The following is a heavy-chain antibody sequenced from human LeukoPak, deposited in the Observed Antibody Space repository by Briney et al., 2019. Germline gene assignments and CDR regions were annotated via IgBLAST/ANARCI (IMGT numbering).Heavy chain of an antibody. V-gene: IGHV1-8*03. CDR2: MNPNSGNT. J-gene: IGHJ3*02. CDR1: GYTFTSYD. Sequence: ASVKVSCKASGYTFTSYDINWVRQATGQGLEWMGWMNPNSGNTGYAQKFQGRVTITRNTSISTAYMELSSLRSEDTAVYYCARGLDEHGGNAFDIWGQGTMVTVSS. CDR3: ARGLDEHGGNAFDI. D-gene: IGHD3-16*01.